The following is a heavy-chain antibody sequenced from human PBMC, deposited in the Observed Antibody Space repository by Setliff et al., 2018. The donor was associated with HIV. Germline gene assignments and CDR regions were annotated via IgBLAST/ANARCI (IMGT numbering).Heavy chain of an antibody. CDR2: IDHTGST. V-gene: IGHV4-34*01. CDR1: GGSFSGYY. D-gene: IGHD3-3*01. CDR3: ARSIVPVASGYYYFEY. Sequence: SETLSLTCAVFGGSFSGYYWSWIRQPPGKGLEWIGEIDHTGSTYCKPSLKSRVTISVDTSKNQFSLRLSSVAAGDTAVYYCARSIVPVASGYYYFEYWGQGTLVTVSS. J-gene: IGHJ4*02.